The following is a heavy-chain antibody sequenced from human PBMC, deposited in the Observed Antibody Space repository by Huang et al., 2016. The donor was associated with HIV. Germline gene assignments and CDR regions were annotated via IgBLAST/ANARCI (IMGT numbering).Heavy chain of an antibody. J-gene: IGHJ5*02. D-gene: IGHD2-2*03. CDR2: VSPGDSEI. CDR3: VRVFPELRHSWTLYYRGTHTWFDP. Sequence: DVQLVQPGAEAKKPGESLKIPCKGSSYKFNNYWIAWVGQMPGKVLEWRGGVSPGDSEIRYSSSFQGQVTSAADTSTNTYHLEWRSLKASDSAIYYCVRVFPELRHSWTLYYRGTHTWFDPWGQGTLLTVSS. V-gene: IGHV5-51*01. CDR1: SYKFNNYW.